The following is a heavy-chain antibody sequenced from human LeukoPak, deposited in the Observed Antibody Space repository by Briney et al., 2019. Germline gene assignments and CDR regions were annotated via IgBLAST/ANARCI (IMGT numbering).Heavy chain of an antibody. Sequence: ASVKVSCKASGYTFTSYGISWVRQAPGQGLEWMGWIRVYNGNTKYAQKLQGRVTMTTDTSTSTAYMELRSLRSDDTAVYYCARSGAAAVRTFCDYWGQGTLVTVSS. CDR1: GYTFTSYG. CDR3: ARSGAAAVRTFCDY. D-gene: IGHD6-13*01. CDR2: IRVYNGNT. J-gene: IGHJ4*02. V-gene: IGHV1-18*01.